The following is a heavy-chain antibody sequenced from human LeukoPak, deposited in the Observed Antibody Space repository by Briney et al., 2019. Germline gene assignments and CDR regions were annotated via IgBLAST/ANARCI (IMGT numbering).Heavy chain of an antibody. Sequence: SGGSLRLSCAASGFTFSSYGMHWLRQAPGKGLEWVAVISYDGSNKYYADSVKGRFTISRDNSKNTLYLQMNSLRAEDTAVYYCAKDHLYYDSSGYPYWGQGTLVTVSS. V-gene: IGHV3-30*18. CDR2: ISYDGSNK. CDR3: AKDHLYYDSSGYPY. CDR1: GFTFSSYG. D-gene: IGHD3-22*01. J-gene: IGHJ4*02.